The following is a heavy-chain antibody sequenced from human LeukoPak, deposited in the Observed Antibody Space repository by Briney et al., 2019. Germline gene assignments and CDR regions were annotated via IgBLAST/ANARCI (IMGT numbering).Heavy chain of an antibody. CDR1: GFTFSSYD. Sequence: PGGSLRLSCAASGFTFSSYDMHWVRQATGKGLEWVSAIGTAGDTYYPGSVKGRFTISRENAKNSLYLQMNSLRAEDTAVYYCARARGSILTGSVPFDYWGQGTLVTVSS. CDR2: IGTAGDT. V-gene: IGHV3-13*01. CDR3: ARARGSILTGSVPFDY. D-gene: IGHD3-9*01. J-gene: IGHJ4*02.